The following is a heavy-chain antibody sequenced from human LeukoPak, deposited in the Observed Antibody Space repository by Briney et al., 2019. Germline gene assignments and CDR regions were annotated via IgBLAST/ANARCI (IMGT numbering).Heavy chain of an antibody. CDR2: INPNSGGT. J-gene: IGHJ4*02. Sequence: GASVKVSCKASGYTFTGYYVHWVRQAPGQGLEWMGWINPNSGGTNYAQKFQGRVTMTRDTSISTAYMELSRLRSDDTAVYYCARGPPGYYGSGSYLNYWGQGTLVTVSS. CDR3: ARGPPGYYGSGSYLNY. D-gene: IGHD3-10*01. V-gene: IGHV1-2*02. CDR1: GYTFTGYY.